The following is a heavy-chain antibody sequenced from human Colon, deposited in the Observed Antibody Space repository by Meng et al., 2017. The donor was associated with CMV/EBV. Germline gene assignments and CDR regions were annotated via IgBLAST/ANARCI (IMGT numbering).Heavy chain of an antibody. Sequence: ESLKISWTVSGGSISSSSYYWGWIRQPPGEGLEWIGSIHYCGCTYYNPSPKNRVTIPVDTSNNQFSLKVSSVTAADTAVFYCARRPRLVSTTYYFDCWGQGTLVTVSS. CDR1: GGSISSSSYY. CDR2: IHYCGCT. J-gene: IGHJ4*02. V-gene: IGHV4-39*07. CDR3: ARRPRLVSTTYYFDC. D-gene: IGHD5/OR15-5a*01.